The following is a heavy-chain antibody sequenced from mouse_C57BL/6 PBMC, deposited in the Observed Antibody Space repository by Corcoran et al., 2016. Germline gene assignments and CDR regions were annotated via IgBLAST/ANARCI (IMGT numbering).Heavy chain of an antibody. CDR2: INTYSGVP. D-gene: IGHD1-1*01. J-gene: IGHJ3*01. CDR1: GYTFTTYG. CDR3: ARDYGSSWDGFAY. V-gene: IGHV9-3*01. Sequence: QIQLVQSGPELKKPGETVKISCKASGYTFTTYGMSWVKQAPGKGLKWMGWINTYSGVPTYADDFKGRFAFSLKTSASTAYLQINNLKNEDTATYFCARDYGSSWDGFAYWGQGTLVTVSA.